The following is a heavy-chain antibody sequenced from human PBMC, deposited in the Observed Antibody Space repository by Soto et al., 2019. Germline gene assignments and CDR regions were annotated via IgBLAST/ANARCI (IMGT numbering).Heavy chain of an antibody. V-gene: IGHV3-15*01. CDR2: IKSKTDGGTT. J-gene: IGHJ5*02. Sequence: PGGSLRLSCAASGFTFSNAWMSWVRQAPGKGLEWVGRIKSKTDGGTTDYAAPVKGRFTISRDDSKNTLYLQMNSLKTEDTAVYYCTTDPQYSSSWHHAERFDHWGQRTMVTVSS. CDR3: TTDPQYSSSWHHAERFDH. CDR1: GFTFSNAW. D-gene: IGHD6-13*01.